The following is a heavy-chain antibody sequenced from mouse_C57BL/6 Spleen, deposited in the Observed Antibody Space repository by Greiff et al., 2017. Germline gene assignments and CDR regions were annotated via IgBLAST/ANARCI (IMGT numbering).Heavy chain of an antibody. V-gene: IGHV5-6*01. J-gene: IGHJ3*01. CDR1: GFTFSSYG. Sequence: EVQRVESGGDLVKPGGSLKLSCAASGFTFSSYGMSWVRQPPDKRLEWVATISSGGSYTHYPDSVKGRFTISRDNAKNTLYMHMSSLKSEDSAVYYCAGYDGQRAWCAYWGQGTLVTVSA. CDR3: AGYDGQRAWCAY. CDR2: ISSGGSYT. D-gene: IGHD2-3*01.